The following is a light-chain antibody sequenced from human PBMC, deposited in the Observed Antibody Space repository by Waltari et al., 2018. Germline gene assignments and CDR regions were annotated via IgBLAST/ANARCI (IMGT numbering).Light chain of an antibody. CDR2: GAS. CDR3: QQYYRVPFT. CDR1: HSSEDNNY. J-gene: IGKJ3*01. Sequence: HSSEDNNYLGWYQQKSGQSPNLLIYGASTRESGVPDRFSGSGSGTDFTLTISRLQAEDVAVYYCQQYYRVPFTFGPGTKVDIK. V-gene: IGKV4-1*01.